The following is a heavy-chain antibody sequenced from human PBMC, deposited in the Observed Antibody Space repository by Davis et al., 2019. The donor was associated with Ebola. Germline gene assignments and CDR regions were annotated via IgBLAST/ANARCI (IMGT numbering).Heavy chain of an antibody. CDR2: INHSGST. D-gene: IGHD7-27*01. Sequence: SETLSLTCTVSGGSISSYYWSWIRQPPGKGLEWIGEINHSGSTNYNPSLKSRVTISVDTSKNQFSLKLSSVTAADTAVYYCARDAPTGDLVYYYYGMDVWGQGTTVTVSS. CDR3: ARDAPTGDLVYYYYGMDV. J-gene: IGHJ6*02. CDR1: GGSISSYY. V-gene: IGHV4-34*01.